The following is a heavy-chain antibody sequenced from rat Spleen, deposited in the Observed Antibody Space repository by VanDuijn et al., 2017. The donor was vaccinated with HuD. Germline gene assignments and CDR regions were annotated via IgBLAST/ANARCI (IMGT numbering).Heavy chain of an antibody. CDR3: TRFTIAVPYWYFDF. CDR2: LTNTGGST. V-gene: IGHV5-31*01. D-gene: IGHD1-2*01. CDR1: GFTFNNYW. Sequence: EVQLVESGGGLVQPGRSLKLSCVASGFTFNNYWMTWIRQAPGKGLEWVASLTNTGGSTYYPDSVKGRFTISRDNAKSTLYLQMNSLMSEDTATYYCTRFTIAVPYWYFDFWGPGTMVTVSS. J-gene: IGHJ1*01.